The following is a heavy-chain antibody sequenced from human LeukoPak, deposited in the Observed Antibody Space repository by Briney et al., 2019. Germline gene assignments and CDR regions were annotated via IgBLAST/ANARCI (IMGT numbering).Heavy chain of an antibody. Sequence: GGSLRLSCAASGFTFSSYVMHWVRQAPGKGLEWVAVISYDGSNKYYADSVKGRFTISRDNSKNTLYLQMNSLRAEDTAVYYCAKDFSARSYSSSSDYWGQGTLVTVSS. J-gene: IGHJ4*02. V-gene: IGHV3-30*18. CDR3: AKDFSARSYSSSSDY. CDR2: ISYDGSNK. D-gene: IGHD6-6*01. CDR1: GFTFSSYV.